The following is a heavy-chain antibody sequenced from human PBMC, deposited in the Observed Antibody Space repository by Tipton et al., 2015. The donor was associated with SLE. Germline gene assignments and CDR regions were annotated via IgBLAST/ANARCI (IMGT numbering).Heavy chain of an antibody. CDR2: ISYDGSNK. CDR3: VRGRQLGRLGMDV. J-gene: IGHJ6*02. Sequence: SLRLSCAASGFTFSSDAMHWVRQAPGKGLEWVAVISYDGSNKYYADSVKGRFTISRDNSKNTLYLQMNSLRAEDTAVYYCVRGRQLGRLGMDVWGQGTTVTVSS. V-gene: IGHV3-30*04. CDR1: GFTFSSDA. D-gene: IGHD7-27*01.